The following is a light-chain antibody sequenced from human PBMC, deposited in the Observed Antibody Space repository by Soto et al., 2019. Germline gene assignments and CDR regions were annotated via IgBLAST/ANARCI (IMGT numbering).Light chain of an antibody. CDR3: QQFGSSPLYT. J-gene: IGKJ2*01. Sequence: MVLTQSPGTLSLSPGERVTLSCRASQSVSSTYLAWYQQKPGQAPRLLIYGASSRATGIPDRFSGSGSGTDFTRTIRRLEAEDFAVYYCQQFGSSPLYTFGQGTKLEIK. V-gene: IGKV3-20*01. CDR1: QSVSSTY. CDR2: GAS.